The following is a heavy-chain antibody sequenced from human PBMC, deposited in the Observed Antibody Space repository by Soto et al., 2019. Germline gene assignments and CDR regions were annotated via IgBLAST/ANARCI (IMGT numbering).Heavy chain of an antibody. CDR2: IIPISDTT. J-gene: IGHJ6*02. CDR1: GGTFSSYA. V-gene: IGHV1-69*01. Sequence: QVQLVQSGAEVKKPGSSVKVSCKASGGTFSSYAISWVRQAPGQGLEWMGGIIPISDTTNYAQKFQGRVTINADESTSTAYMELSSLRSEDTAVYYCARSQGSSTSLEIYYYYYYGMDVWGQGTKVTVSS. D-gene: IGHD2-2*01. CDR3: ARSQGSSTSLEIYYYYYYGMDV.